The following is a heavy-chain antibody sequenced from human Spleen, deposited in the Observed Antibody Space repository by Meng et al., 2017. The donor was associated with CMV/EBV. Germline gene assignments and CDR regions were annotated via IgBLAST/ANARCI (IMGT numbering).Heavy chain of an antibody. J-gene: IGHJ4*02. Sequence: EASCYTVTNYDVTWVRRSPGQGLEWVGWISPYSGDTTYAQKFQGRVTMTADMSTTTAYMELRSLKSNDTTVYYCARRGLVPRYFENWGQGTLVTVSS. CDR2: ISPYSGDT. D-gene: IGHD6-6*01. CDR3: ARRGLVPRYFEN. V-gene: IGHV1-18*01. CDR1: CYTVTNYD.